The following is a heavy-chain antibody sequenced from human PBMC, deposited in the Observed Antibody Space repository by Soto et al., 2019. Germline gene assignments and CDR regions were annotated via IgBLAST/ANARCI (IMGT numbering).Heavy chain of an antibody. CDR2: IYWDNDR. D-gene: IGHD6-19*01. Sequence: QITLKESGPSLIKPTQTLALTCTFSGFSFNTRGVGVAWIRQPPGKTLEWLAVIYWDNDRRYRPSLTDRLSITKDMSTKQVVLTMTNVDPVDTGTYYCAHLVPGPLRFAYWGQGALVTVSS. CDR3: AHLVPGPLRFAY. V-gene: IGHV2-5*02. J-gene: IGHJ4*02. CDR1: GFSFNTRGVG.